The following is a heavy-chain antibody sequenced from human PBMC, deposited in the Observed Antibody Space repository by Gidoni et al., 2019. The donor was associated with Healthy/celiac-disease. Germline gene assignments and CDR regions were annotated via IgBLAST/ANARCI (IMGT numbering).Heavy chain of an antibody. V-gene: IGHV4-39*01. CDR2: IYYSGST. CDR3: ARHAKEAYHYNWFDP. CDR1: GGSISSSSDY. D-gene: IGHD2-2*01. Sequence: QLQLQESGPGLVKPSETLSLTCTVSGGSISSSSDYWGWIRQPPGKGLEWIGSIYYSGSTYYNPSLKSRVTISVDTSKNQFSLKLSSVTAADTAVYYCARHAKEAYHYNWFDPWGQGTLVTVSS. J-gene: IGHJ5*02.